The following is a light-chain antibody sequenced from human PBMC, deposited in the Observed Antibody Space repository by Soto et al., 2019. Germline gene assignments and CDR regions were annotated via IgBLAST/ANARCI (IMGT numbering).Light chain of an antibody. CDR3: VLYRGRGGVV. J-gene: IGLJ2*01. CDR2: STN. CDR1: SGSVSTSYY. V-gene: IGLV8-61*01. Sequence: QAVVTQEPSFSVSPGGTVTLTCGLSSGSVSTSYYPSWYQQTPGQAPRTLIYSTNTRSSGVPDRFSGSILGNKAALTITGAQADDESDYYCVLYRGRGGVVFGGGTPLTV.